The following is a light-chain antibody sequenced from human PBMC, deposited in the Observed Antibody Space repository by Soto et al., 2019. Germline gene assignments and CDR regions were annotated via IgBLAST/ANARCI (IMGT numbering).Light chain of an antibody. CDR2: AAS. Sequence: DIPLTHSPSSLSASVGDRVTVPCPASQSISSYLNWYQQKPGKAPKLLIYAASSLQSGVPSRFSGSGSGTDFTLTISSLQPEDFATYYCQHYNSYLITFGQGTRLEIK. CDR1: QSISSY. CDR3: QHYNSYLIT. J-gene: IGKJ5*01. V-gene: IGKV1-39*01.